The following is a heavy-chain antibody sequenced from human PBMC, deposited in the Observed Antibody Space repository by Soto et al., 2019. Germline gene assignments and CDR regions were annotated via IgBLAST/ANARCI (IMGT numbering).Heavy chain of an antibody. D-gene: IGHD5-12*01. J-gene: IGHJ4*02. CDR2: IIPILGTA. V-gene: IGHV1-69*10. CDR3: ARNGEMATINYFDY. CDR1: GGTFSSYA. Sequence: GASVKVSCKASGGTFSSYAISWVRQAPGQGLEWMGGIIPILGTANYAQKFQGRVTITADKSTSTAYMELSSLRSEDTAVYYCARNGEMATINYFDYWGQGTLVTVSS.